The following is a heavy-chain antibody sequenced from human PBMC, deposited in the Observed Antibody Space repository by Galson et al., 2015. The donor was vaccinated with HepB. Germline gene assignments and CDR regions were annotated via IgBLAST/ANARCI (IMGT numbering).Heavy chain of an antibody. V-gene: IGHV3-30-3*01. Sequence: SLRLSCAASGFTFSNYAMHWVRQAPGKGLEWVAVISYDGNNEFYADSVKGRFTISRDNSKNTLYLQMNSLRAEDTAVYYCARDLTGFDYWGQGTLVTVSS. CDR2: ISYDGNNE. CDR3: ARDLTGFDY. J-gene: IGHJ4*02. CDR1: GFTFSNYA. D-gene: IGHD1-14*01.